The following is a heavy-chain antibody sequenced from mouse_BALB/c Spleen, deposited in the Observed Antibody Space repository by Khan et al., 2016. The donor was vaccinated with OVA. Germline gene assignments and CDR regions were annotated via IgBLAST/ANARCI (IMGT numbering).Heavy chain of an antibody. Sequence: EVELVESGGGLVQPGGFRKLSCAASGFTFSSYGMHWVRQAPERGLEWVAYISGDSNTIYYADTVKGRFTISRDNPRNTLFLQMTSLMSEDTAMYYCATSYFYGYYFDYWGPGTTLTVPS. V-gene: IGHV5-17*02. J-gene: IGHJ2*01. CDR1: GFTFSSYG. CDR3: ATSYFYGYYFDY. CDR2: ISGDSNTI. D-gene: IGHD1-1*01.